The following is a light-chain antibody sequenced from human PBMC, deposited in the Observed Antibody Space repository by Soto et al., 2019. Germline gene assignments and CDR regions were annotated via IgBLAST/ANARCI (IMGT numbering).Light chain of an antibody. Sequence: VVMTQSPLSLAVTLGQTASISCRSSQSLVSSDGLTYFNWFHQRPGQSPRRLIYKVSNRDSGVPDRFTGSGSGTDFTLTISMVEAEDVGIYYCMQGSHWATFGQGTNLEIK. CDR1: QSLVSSDGLTY. CDR2: KVS. V-gene: IGKV2-30*01. J-gene: IGKJ2*01. CDR3: MQGSHWAT.